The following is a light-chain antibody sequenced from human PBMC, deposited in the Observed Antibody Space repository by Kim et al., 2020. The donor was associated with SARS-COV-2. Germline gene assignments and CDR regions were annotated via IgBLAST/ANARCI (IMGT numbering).Light chain of an antibody. CDR1: QSVRSY. V-gene: IGKV3-11*01. CDR3: QQRSNWPLLYT. CDR2: DAS. Sequence: SPGERATLSCRASQSVRSYLAWYQQKPGQAPRLLIYDASNRATGIPARFSGSGSGTDFTLTISSLEPEDFAVYYCQQRSNWPLLYTFGQGTKLEI. J-gene: IGKJ2*01.